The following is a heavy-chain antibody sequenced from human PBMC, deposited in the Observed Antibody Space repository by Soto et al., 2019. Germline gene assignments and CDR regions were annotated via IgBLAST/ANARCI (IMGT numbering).Heavy chain of an antibody. V-gene: IGHV3-30*18. CDR2: ISYDGSNK. CDR3: AKRIGSGSYLFDY. D-gene: IGHD3-10*01. J-gene: IGHJ4*02. Sequence: GGSLRLSCAASGFTFSSYGMHWVRQAPGKGLEWVAVISYDGSNKYYADSVKGRFTISRDNSKNTLYLQMNSLRAEDTAVYYCAKRIGSGSYLFDYWGQGTLVTVSS. CDR1: GFTFSSYG.